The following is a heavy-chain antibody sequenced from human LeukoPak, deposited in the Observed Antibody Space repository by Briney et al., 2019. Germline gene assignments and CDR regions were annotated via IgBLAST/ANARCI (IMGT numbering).Heavy chain of an antibody. D-gene: IGHD1-26*01. V-gene: IGHV3-74*03. CDR2: IYSDGSSY. CDR1: GFTFSSYW. CDR3: ARGGGIYGLWDY. Sequence: TGGSLRLFCAASGFTFSSYWMHWVRQAPGKGLAWVSRIYSDGSSYTADSVKGRFTISRDNAKDTLYLQMNSLRVEDTAVYYCARGGGIYGLWDYWGQGTLVIVSS. J-gene: IGHJ4*02.